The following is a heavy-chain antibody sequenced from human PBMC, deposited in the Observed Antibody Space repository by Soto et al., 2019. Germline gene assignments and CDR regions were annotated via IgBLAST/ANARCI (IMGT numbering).Heavy chain of an antibody. V-gene: IGHV3-53*01. CDR3: ARAWLVHYFDY. J-gene: IGHJ4*02. D-gene: IGHD6-19*01. CDR1: GFTVSSNY. CDR2: IYSGGST. Sequence: GGSLRLSCAASGFTVSSNYMSWVRQAPGKGLEWVSVIYSGGSTYYADSVKGRFTISRDNSKNTLYLQMNSLRAEDTAVYYCARAWLVHYFDYWGQGTLVTVSS.